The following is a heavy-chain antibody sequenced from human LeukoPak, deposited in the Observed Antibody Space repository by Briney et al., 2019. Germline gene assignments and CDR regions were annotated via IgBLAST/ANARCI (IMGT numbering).Heavy chain of an antibody. CDR2: ITPIFGTA. D-gene: IGHD3-9*01. J-gene: IGHJ5*02. V-gene: IGHV1-69*06. Sequence: GASVKVSCKASGGTFSSYAISWVRQAPGQGLEWMGGITPIFGTANYAQKFQGRVTITADKSTSTAYMELSSLRSEDTAVYYCASRYYDILTGPNWFDPWGQGTLVTVSS. CDR1: GGTFSSYA. CDR3: ASRYYDILTGPNWFDP.